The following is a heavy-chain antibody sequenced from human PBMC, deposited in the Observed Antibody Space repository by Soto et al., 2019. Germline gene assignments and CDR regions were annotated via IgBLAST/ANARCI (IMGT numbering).Heavy chain of an antibody. CDR1: GYTFSSYY. CDR3: AREVSNCSSTSCYPNANYCYYYMDV. D-gene: IGHD2-2*01. V-gene: IGHV1-46*01. J-gene: IGHJ6*03. CDR2: INPSGGST. Sequence: ASVKGSCKASGYTFSSYYMHCVRQAPGQGLEWMGIINPSGGSTSYAQKFQGRVTMTEDKSTSTAYMELSSLRSEDTGVYYCAREVSNCSSTSCYPNANYCYYYMDVRGKGITVTV.